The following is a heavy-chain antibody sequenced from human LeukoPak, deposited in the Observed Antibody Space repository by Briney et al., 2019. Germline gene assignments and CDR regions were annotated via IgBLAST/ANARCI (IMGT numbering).Heavy chain of an antibody. CDR2: INPNSGGT. D-gene: IGHD6-13*01. V-gene: IGHV1-2*02. J-gene: IGHJ3*02. CDR1: GYTFTGYY. Sequence: SVKVSCKASGYTFTGYYMHWVRQAPGQGLEWRGWINPNSGGTNYAQKFQGRVTMTRDTSISTAYMELSRLRSDDTAVYYCARSWRRIAAAGTEAFDIWGQGTMVTVSS. CDR3: ARSWRRIAAAGTEAFDI.